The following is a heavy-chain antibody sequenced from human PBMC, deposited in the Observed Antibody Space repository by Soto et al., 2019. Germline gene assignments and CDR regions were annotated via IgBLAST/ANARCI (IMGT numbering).Heavy chain of an antibody. J-gene: IGHJ4*02. CDR2: ISGSGGST. Sequence: GGSLRLSCAASGFTFSSYAMSWVRQAPGKGLEWVSAISGSGGSTYYADSVKGRFTISRDNSKNTLYLQMNSLRAEDTAVYYCAKAHVLLWFGGGPVDYWGQGTLVTVSS. D-gene: IGHD3-10*01. V-gene: IGHV3-23*01. CDR1: GFTFSSYA. CDR3: AKAHVLLWFGGGPVDY.